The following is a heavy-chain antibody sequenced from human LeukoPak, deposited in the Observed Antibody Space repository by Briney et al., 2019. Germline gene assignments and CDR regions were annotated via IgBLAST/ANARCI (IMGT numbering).Heavy chain of an antibody. V-gene: IGHV3-73*01. CDR2: IRSKANSYAT. Sequence: PGGSLRLSCVASGFTFSGSAMHWVRQASGKGLEWVGRIRSKANSYATAYAASVKGRFTISRDDSKNTAYLQMNSLKTEDTAVYYCTRNLGYCSSTSCYAFDYWGQGTLVTVSS. CDR3: TRNLGYCSSTSCYAFDY. J-gene: IGHJ4*02. D-gene: IGHD2-2*01. CDR1: GFTFSGSA.